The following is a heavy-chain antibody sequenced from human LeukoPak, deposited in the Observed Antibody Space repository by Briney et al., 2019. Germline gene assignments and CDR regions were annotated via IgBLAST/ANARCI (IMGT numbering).Heavy chain of an antibody. J-gene: IGHJ3*02. CDR3: AEAGLTDAFDI. Sequence: GGSLRLSCAASGFTFSNYGMNWVRQAPGKGLEWVSSISSSSSYIYYADSVKGRFTISRDNAKNSLYLQMNSLRAEDTAVYYCAEAGLTDAFDIWGQGTMVTVSS. CDR1: GFTFSNYG. V-gene: IGHV3-21*01. CDR2: ISSSSSYI.